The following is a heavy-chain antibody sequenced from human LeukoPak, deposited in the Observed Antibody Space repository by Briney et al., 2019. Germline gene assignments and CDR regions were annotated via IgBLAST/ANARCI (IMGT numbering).Heavy chain of an antibody. CDR2: LSSSSNTI. Sequence: GSLRLSCAASGFNFSSFSLSWVPQAPGKGLGGVSLLSSSSNTIYYADSVKGRFTISRDNAKNSLYLQMNSLRAGDTAVYYCAREGGYCSGGSCYWDDYWGQGTLVTVSS. V-gene: IGHV3-48*01. CDR3: AREGGYCSGGSCYWDDY. D-gene: IGHD2-15*01. CDR1: GFNFSSFS. J-gene: IGHJ4*02.